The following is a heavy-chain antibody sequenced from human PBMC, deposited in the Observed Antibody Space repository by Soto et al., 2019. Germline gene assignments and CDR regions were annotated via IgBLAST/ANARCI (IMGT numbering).Heavy chain of an antibody. Sequence: SETLSLTCAVYGGSFSGYYWRWIRQPPGKGLDWVGEINHSGITNYNPSLKSRVTISVDTSKSQFSLKLSSVTAVDTAVYYCARGGTKWLRLVNHYYAMDVPGQAPTLTGSS. CDR2: INHSGIT. J-gene: IGHJ6*02. V-gene: IGHV4-34*01. D-gene: IGHD5-12*01. CDR1: GGSFSGYY. CDR3: ARGGTKWLRLVNHYYAMDV.